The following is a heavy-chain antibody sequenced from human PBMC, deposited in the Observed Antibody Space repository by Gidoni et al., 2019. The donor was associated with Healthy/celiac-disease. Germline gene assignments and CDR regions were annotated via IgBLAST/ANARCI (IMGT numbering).Heavy chain of an antibody. CDR1: GFTFDDYA. J-gene: IGHJ4*02. Sequence: EVQLVESGGGLVQPGRSLRLSCAASGFTFDDYAMHWVRQAPGKGLEWVSGISWNSGSIGYADSVKGRFTISRDNAKNSLYLQMNSLRAEDTALYYCAKENLIAVAGIPWGIFDYWGQGTLVTVSS. CDR3: AKENLIAVAGIPWGIFDY. D-gene: IGHD6-19*01. V-gene: IGHV3-9*01. CDR2: ISWNSGSI.